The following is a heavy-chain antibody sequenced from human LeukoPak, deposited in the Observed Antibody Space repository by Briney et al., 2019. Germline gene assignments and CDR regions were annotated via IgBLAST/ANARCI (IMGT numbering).Heavy chain of an antibody. J-gene: IGHJ4*02. V-gene: IGHV3-21*04. D-gene: IGHD3-22*01. CDR1: GFTFSHYS. CDR3: AKGASYDSSGYQDY. CDR2: IGSSSSSI. Sequence: GGSLRLSCAASGFTFSHYSMNWVRQAPGKGLEWVSSIGSSSSSIYYADSVKGRFTISRDNAKNSLYLQMNSLRAEDTALYYCAKGASYDSSGYQDYWGQGTLVTVSS.